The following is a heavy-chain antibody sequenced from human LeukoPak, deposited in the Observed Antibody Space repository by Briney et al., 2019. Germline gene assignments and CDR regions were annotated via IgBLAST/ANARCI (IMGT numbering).Heavy chain of an antibody. CDR1: GGSISSYY. CDR3: ARSSIVATTFDY. J-gene: IGHJ4*02. CDR2: IYTSGST. D-gene: IGHD5-12*01. Sequence: SETLSLTCTVSGGSISSYYWSWIRQPAGKGLEWIGRIYTSGSTNYNPSPKSRVTMSVDTSKNQFSLKLSSVTAADTAVYYCARSSIVATTFDYWGQGTLVTVSS. V-gene: IGHV4-4*07.